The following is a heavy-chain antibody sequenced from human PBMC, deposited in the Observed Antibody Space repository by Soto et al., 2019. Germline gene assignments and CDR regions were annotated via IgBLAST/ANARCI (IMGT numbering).Heavy chain of an antibody. V-gene: IGHV4-34*01. Sequence: SETLSLTCAVYGGSFSGYYWSWIRQPPGKGLEWIGEINHSGSTNYNPSLKSRVTISVDTSKNQFSLNLTSVTAADTAVYYCARHRPAASRYAYYHYMDVWGKGTTVTVSS. D-gene: IGHD3-9*01. CDR3: ARHRPAASRYAYYHYMDV. CDR2: INHSGST. CDR1: GGSFSGYY. J-gene: IGHJ6*03.